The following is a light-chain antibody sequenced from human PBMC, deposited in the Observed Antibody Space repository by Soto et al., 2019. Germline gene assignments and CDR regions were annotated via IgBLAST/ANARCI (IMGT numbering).Light chain of an antibody. Sequence: QSVLTQPPSASGSPGQSVAISCTGTSSDIGGYNYVSWYQQHSGKAPKLIIYEVTRRPSGVPDRFSGSKSGSTASLTVSGLHAEDEADYYCASYEGNNVLFGGGTQLTVL. CDR1: SSDIGGYNY. CDR3: ASYEGNNVL. J-gene: IGLJ2*01. V-gene: IGLV2-8*01. CDR2: EVT.